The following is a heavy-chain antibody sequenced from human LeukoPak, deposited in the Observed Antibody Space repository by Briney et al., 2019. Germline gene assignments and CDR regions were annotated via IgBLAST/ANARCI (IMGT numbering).Heavy chain of an antibody. CDR3: ASFGYYDSSGYYYEYFQR. Sequence: SETLSLTCTVSGGSISSYYWSWIRQPAGKGLEWIGRIYTSGSTNYNPSLKSRVTISVDTSKNQFSLKLSSVTAADAAVYYCASFGYYDSSGYYYEYFQRWGQGTLVTVSS. J-gene: IGHJ1*01. CDR1: GGSISSYY. CDR2: IYTSGST. V-gene: IGHV4-4*07. D-gene: IGHD3-22*01.